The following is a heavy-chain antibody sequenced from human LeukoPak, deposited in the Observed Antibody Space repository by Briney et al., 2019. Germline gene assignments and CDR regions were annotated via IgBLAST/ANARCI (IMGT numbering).Heavy chain of an antibody. CDR2: ISGSGGSGGST. D-gene: IGHD2-2*01. V-gene: IGHV3-23*01. CDR1: GFTFSSYA. J-gene: IGHJ4*02. CDR3: AKDLDCSGTSCYPDY. Sequence: PGGSLRLSCAASGFTFSSYAMSWVRQAPGKGLEWVSAISGSGGSGGSTYYADSVKGRFTISRDNSKNTLYLQMNSLRAEDTAVYYCAKDLDCSGTSCYPDYWGQGTLVTVSS.